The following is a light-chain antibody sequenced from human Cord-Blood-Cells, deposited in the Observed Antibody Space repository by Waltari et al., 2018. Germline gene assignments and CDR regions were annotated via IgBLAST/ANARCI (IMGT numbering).Light chain of an antibody. Sequence: DIVMTQSPPSLPVPPGEPASIPCRSSQSLLHSNGYNYLDWYLQKPGQSPQVLIYLGSNRASGVPDRFSGSGSGTDFTLKISRVEAEDVGVYYCMQALQTPFTFGPGTKVDIK. J-gene: IGKJ3*01. V-gene: IGKV2-28*01. CDR2: LGS. CDR3: MQALQTPFT. CDR1: QSLLHSNGYNY.